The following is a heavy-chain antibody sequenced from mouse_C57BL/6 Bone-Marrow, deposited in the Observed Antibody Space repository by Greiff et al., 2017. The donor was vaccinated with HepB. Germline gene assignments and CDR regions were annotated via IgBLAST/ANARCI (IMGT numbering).Heavy chain of an antibody. CDR1: GFTFSDYY. V-gene: IGHV5-16*01. CDR2: INYDGSST. D-gene: IGHD2-10*01. Sequence: DVKLVESEGGLVQPGSSMKLSCTASGFTFSDYYMAWVRQVPEKGLEWVANINYDGSSTYYLDSLKSRFIISRDNAKNILYLQMSSLKSEDTATYYCARDGDPTGYFDVWGTGTTVTVSS. J-gene: IGHJ1*03. CDR3: ARDGDPTGYFDV.